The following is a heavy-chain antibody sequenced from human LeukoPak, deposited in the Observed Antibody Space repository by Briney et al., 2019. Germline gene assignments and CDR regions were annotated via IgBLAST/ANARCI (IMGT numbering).Heavy chain of an antibody. V-gene: IGHV3-74*01. CDR3: AKGVDYYDSSGPGGDY. J-gene: IGHJ4*02. D-gene: IGHD3-22*01. Sequence: GGSLRLSCAASGFTFSDYWIHWVRQAPGKGLVWVSRINTDGSITNYADSVKGRFSISRDNSKNSLYLQMNSLRTEDTALYYCAKGVDYYDSSGPGGDYWGQGTLVTVSS. CDR1: GFTFSDYW. CDR2: INTDGSIT.